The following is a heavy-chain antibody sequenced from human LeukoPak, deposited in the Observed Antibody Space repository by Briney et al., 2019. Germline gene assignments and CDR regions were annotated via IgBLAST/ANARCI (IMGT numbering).Heavy chain of an antibody. CDR3: ARGPPHYDFWSGYSYADY. V-gene: IGHV1-8*03. CDR1: GYTLTSYG. J-gene: IGHJ4*02. Sequence: ASVKVSCKASGYTLTSYGINWVRQATGQGLEWMGWMNPNSGNTGYAQKFQGRVTITRNTSISTAYMELSSLRSEDTAVYYCARGPPHYDFWSGYSYADYWGQGTLVTVSS. CDR2: MNPNSGNT. D-gene: IGHD3-3*01.